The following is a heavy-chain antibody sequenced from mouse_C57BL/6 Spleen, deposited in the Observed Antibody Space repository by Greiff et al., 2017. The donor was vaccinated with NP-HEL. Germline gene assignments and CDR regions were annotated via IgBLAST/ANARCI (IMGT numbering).Heavy chain of an antibody. J-gene: IGHJ1*03. CDR1: GFTFSSYA. D-gene: IGHD1-1*01. CDR2: ISSGGDYI. V-gene: IGHV5-9-1*02. Sequence: EVKVEESGEGLVKPGGSLKLSCAASGFTFSSYAMSWVRQTPEKRLEWVAYISSGGDYIYYADTVKGRFTISRDNARNTLYLQMSSLKSEDTAMYYCTRGLYYGSVHWYFDVWGTGTTVTVSS. CDR3: TRGLYYGSVHWYFDV.